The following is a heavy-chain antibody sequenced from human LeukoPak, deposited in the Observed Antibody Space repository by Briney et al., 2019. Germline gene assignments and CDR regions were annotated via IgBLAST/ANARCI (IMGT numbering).Heavy chain of an antibody. CDR2: INHSGST. CDR3: ARVGYCSSTSCLDY. Sequence: SETLSLTCAVYAGSFSGYYWSWIRQPPGKGLEWIGEINHSGSTNYNPSLKSRVTISVDTSKNQFSLKLSSVTAADTAVYYCARVGYCSSTSCLDYWGQGTLVTVSS. D-gene: IGHD2-2*01. J-gene: IGHJ4*02. V-gene: IGHV4-34*01. CDR1: AGSFSGYY.